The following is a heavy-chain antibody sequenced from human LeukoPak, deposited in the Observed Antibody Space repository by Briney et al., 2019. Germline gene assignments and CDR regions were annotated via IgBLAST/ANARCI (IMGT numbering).Heavy chain of an antibody. CDR1: GYTFTGYY. J-gene: IGHJ4*02. D-gene: IGHD1-26*01. CDR2: INPNSGGT. CDR3: ARAAPKIVGATPDY. V-gene: IGHV1-2*02. Sequence: ASVTVSCKASGYTFTGYYMHWVRQAPGQGLEWMGWINPNSGGTNYAQKFQGRVTMTRDTSISTAYMELSRLRSDDTAVYYCARAAPKIVGATPDYWGQGTLVTVSS.